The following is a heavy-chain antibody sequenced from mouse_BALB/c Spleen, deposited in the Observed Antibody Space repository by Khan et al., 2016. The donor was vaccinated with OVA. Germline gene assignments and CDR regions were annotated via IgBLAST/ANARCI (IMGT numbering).Heavy chain of an antibody. J-gene: IGHJ3*01. Sequence: QVQLQQSGAELVRPGVSVKISCKGSGYTFTDFAMHWVKQSHAKSLEWLGVISTYYGDADYNQKFRGKATMTVDKSSSTAYMELARLTSEDSAIYYWVRGSGKSRFAYWGQGTLVTVSA. D-gene: IGHD1-3*01. CDR1: GYTFTDFA. CDR2: ISTYYGDA. CDR3: VRGSGKSRFAY. V-gene: IGHV1S137*01.